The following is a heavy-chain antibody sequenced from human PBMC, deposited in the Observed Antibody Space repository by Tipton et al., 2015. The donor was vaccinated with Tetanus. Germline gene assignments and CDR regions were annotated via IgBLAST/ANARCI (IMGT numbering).Heavy chain of an antibody. CDR2: IYYSGST. Sequence: TLSLTCTVSGGSISNYYWSWIRQPPGKGLEWIGYIYYSGSTNYNPSLKSRVTISVDTSKNQFSLNLSSVTAADTAVYYCARGTTLDYWGQGTVVSVAS. D-gene: IGHD4-11*01. CDR1: GGSISNYY. J-gene: IGHJ4*02. CDR3: ARGTTLDY. V-gene: IGHV4-59*01.